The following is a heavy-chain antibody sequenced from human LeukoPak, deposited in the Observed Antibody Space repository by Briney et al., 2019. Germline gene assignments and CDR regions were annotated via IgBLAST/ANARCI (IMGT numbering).Heavy chain of an antibody. CDR1: GFTFSSHE. J-gene: IGHJ4*02. Sequence: GGSLRLSCAGSGFTFSSHEMNWVRQAPGKGLEWVSYIGSGGTTISYADSVKGRFAISRDNAMNSPYLQMNSLRAEDTAVYYCAREYSGVFDYWGQGTLVTVSS. CDR3: AREYSGVFDY. V-gene: IGHV3-48*03. D-gene: IGHD5-12*01. CDR2: IGSGGTTI.